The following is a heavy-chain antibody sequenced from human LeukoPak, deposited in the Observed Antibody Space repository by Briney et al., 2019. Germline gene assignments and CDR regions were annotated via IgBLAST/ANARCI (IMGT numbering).Heavy chain of an antibody. V-gene: IGHV3-23*01. J-gene: IGHJ6*03. D-gene: IGHD7-27*01. CDR1: GFTFSSYG. CDR3: AKEYWGGSYYYYYYMDV. Sequence: PGGSLRLSCAASGFTFSSYGMSWVRQAPGKGLEWVSAISGSGGSTYYADSVKGRFTISRDNSKNTLYLQMNSLRAEDTAVYYCAKEYWGGSYYYYYYMDVWGKGTTVTISS. CDR2: ISGSGGST.